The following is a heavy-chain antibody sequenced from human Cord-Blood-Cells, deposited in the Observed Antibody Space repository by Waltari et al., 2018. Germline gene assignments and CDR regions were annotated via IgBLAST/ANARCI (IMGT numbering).Heavy chain of an antibody. CDR1: GFTFSSYS. J-gene: IGHJ4*02. CDR2: ISSSSSTI. CDR3: ARSLEITIFGVVDY. D-gene: IGHD3-3*01. Sequence: EVQLVESGGGLVQPGGSLRLSCAASGFTFSSYSMNWVRQAPGKGLEWVSYISSSSSTIYYADAVKGRFTISRDNAKNSLYLQMNSLRDEDTAVYYCARSLEITIFGVVDYWGQGTLVTVSS. V-gene: IGHV3-48*02.